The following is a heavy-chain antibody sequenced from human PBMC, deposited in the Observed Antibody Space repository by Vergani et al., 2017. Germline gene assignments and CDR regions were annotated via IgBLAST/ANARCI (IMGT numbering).Heavy chain of an antibody. D-gene: IGHD6-19*01. CDR1: GGSSVGYY. CDR2: IIHSGST. CDR3: ARGEQRLVYAGVDTYFDY. J-gene: IGHJ4*02. V-gene: IGHV4-34*01. Sequence: QLQLQQWGAGLLKLSETLSPTCAVYGGSSVGYYWSWIRRPPGRGLGWIGEIIHSGSTNYNPSLKRRVTITVDTSKNQFSLTLSSVTAAATAVYYCARGEQRLVYAGVDTYFDYWGQGTLVTVSS.